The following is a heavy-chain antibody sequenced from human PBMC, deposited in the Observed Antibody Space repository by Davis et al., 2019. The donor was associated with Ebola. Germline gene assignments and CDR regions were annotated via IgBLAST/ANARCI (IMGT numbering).Heavy chain of an antibody. CDR1: GCSISSYY. Sequence: MPSDTLSLTVTVPGCSISSYYWSWIRQPPGKGLEWIGYIYYSGSTNYNPSLKSRVTISVDTSKNQFSLKLSSVTAADTAVYYCARHFPATLLPDYWGQGTLVTVSS. V-gene: IGHV4-59*08. CDR3: ARHFPATLLPDY. J-gene: IGHJ4*02. CDR2: IYYSGST.